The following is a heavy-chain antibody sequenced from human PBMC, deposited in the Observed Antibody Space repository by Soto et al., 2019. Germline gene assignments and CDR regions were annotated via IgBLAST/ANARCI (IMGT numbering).Heavy chain of an antibody. V-gene: IGHV1-3*01. Sequence: QVQLVQSGAEVKKPGASVKVSCKASGYTFSSYAMHWVRQAPGQRLEWMGWINAGNGNRKYSQKFQGRVTITRDTSXSTAXXELXXXXSXXTAVXXXXXXXXXXGPXXXWGQGTLVTVSS. J-gene: IGHJ4*02. D-gene: IGHD6-19*01. CDR2: INAGNGNR. CDR1: GYTFSSYA. CDR3: XXXXXXXGPXXX.